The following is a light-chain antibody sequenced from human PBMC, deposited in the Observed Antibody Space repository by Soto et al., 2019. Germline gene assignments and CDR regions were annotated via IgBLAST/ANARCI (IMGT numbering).Light chain of an antibody. CDR2: GAS. CDR1: QSIGLA. V-gene: IGKV3-20*01. Sequence: EIVLTQSPATLSLSPGERATLSCRASQSIGLAIAWYQHKPGQAPRLLIYGASSRAAGIPDRFSGSGSGTDFTLTISRLEPEDVAVYYCQQYGNSPRTFGQGTKVDIK. CDR3: QQYGNSPRT. J-gene: IGKJ1*01.